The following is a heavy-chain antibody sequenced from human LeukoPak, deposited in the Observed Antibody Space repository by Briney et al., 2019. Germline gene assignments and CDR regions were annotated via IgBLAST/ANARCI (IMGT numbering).Heavy chain of an antibody. D-gene: IGHD6-19*01. V-gene: IGHV1-18*01. CDR1: GYTFTSYG. CDR3: ARGAAVAGTSFDFYGWFDP. J-gene: IGHJ5*02. Sequence: ASVKVSCKASGYTFTSYGISWVRQAPGQGLEWMGWISAYNGNTNYAQKPQGRVTMTTDTSTSTAYMELRSLRSDDTAVYYCARGAAVAGTSFDFYGWFDPWGQGTLVTVSS. CDR2: ISAYNGNT.